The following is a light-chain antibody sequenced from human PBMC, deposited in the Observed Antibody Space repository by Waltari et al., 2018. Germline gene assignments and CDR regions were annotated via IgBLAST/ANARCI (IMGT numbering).Light chain of an antibody. CDR2: DVT. CDR1: GCDVGAFDD. V-gene: IGLV2-8*01. J-gene: IGLJ2*01. CDR3: TSFAGGNTVI. Sequence: SALTPPPPASASPGQPVTISCPCIGCDVGAFDDTSWYQHHPGKAPKLMLYDVTKRPSGVPDRFSGSKSDNSASLTVSGLQPDDEAYYYCTSFAGGNTVIFGGGTKLTVL.